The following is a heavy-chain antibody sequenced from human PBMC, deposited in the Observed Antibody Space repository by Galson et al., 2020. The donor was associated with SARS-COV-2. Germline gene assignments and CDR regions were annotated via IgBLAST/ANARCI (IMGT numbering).Heavy chain of an antibody. V-gene: IGHV3-30*04. J-gene: IGHJ4*02. CDR2: ISDDGRNK. CDR1: GFTLNSYA. CDR3: ARDFWTGHHTGIAAY. Sequence: GESLNISCTGSGFTLNSYAMHWIRQAPGKGLEWVAVISDDGRNKYYADSVRGRFTLSRDNSQNTLSLQMDSLRREDTAVYYCARDFWTGHHTGIAAYWGQGTLVTVSS. D-gene: IGHD3-3*01.